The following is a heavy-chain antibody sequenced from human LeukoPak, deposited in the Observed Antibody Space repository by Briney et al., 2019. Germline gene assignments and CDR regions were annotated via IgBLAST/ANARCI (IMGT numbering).Heavy chain of an antibody. CDR2: IIPIFGTA. J-gene: IGHJ4*02. Sequence: ASVKVSCKXAGYTFTGYYMFWVRQAPGQGLEWMGRIIPIFGTANYAQKFQGRVTITTDESTSTAYMELSSLRSEDTAVYYCARDLTHDYLRRGHFDYWGQGTLVTVSS. CDR1: GYTFTGYY. V-gene: IGHV1-69*05. D-gene: IGHD4-11*01. CDR3: ARDLTHDYLRRGHFDY.